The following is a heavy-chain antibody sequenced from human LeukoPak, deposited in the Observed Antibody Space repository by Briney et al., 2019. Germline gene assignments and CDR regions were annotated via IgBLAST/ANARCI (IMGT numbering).Heavy chain of an antibody. CDR3: ARVYYSSSYDYWYFDL. V-gene: IGHV4-59*01. D-gene: IGHD6-13*01. CDR2: IYYSGST. CDR1: GGSISSYY. Sequence: YPSETLSLTCTVSGGSISSYYWSWIRQPPGKGLEWIGYIYYSGSTNYNPSLKSRVTISVDTSKNQFSLKLRSVTAADTAVYYCARVYYSSSYDYWYFDLWGRGTLVTVSS. J-gene: IGHJ2*01.